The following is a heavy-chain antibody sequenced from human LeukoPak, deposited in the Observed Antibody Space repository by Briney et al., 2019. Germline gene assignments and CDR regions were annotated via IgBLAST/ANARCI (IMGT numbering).Heavy chain of an antibody. J-gene: IGHJ6*03. Sequence: SETLSLTCSVSDYSVSSGYFWGWIRQPPGKGLEWIGSIYHSGSTHYNPSLKSRVTISVDTSRNQFSLRLTSVTAADTAVYYCARDETYSSDWQPNHSHYYMDVWGKGITVTVSS. D-gene: IGHD6-19*01. CDR3: ARDETYSSDWQPNHSHYYMDV. V-gene: IGHV4-38-2*02. CDR2: IYHSGST. CDR1: DYSVSSGYF.